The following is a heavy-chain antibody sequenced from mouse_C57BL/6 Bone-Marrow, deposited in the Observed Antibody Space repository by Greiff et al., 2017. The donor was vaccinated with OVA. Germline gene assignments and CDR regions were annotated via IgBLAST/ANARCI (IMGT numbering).Heavy chain of an antibody. V-gene: IGHV5-6*01. CDR2: ISSGGSYT. J-gene: IGHJ2*01. CDR1: GFTFSSYG. Sequence: EVKLMESGGDLVKPGGSLKLSCAASGFTFSSYGMSWVRQTPDKRLEWVATISSGGSYTYYPDSVKGRFTISRDNAKNTLYLQMSSLKSEDTAMYYCARPEVADYWGQGTTLTVSS. CDR3: ARPEVADY. D-gene: IGHD1-1*02.